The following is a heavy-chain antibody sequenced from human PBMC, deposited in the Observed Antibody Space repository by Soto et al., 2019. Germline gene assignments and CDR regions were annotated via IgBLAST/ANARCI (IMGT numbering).Heavy chain of an antibody. V-gene: IGHV4-59*08. CDR2: IYYSGST. J-gene: IGHJ5*02. Sequence: SETLSLTCTVSGGSISSYYWSWIRQPPGKGLEWIGYIYYSGSTNYNPSLKSRVTISVDTSKNQFSLKLSSVTAADTAVYYCARRTVTTKGWWFDPWGQGTLVTVSS. CDR3: ARRTVTTKGWWFDP. D-gene: IGHD4-17*01. CDR1: GGSISSYY.